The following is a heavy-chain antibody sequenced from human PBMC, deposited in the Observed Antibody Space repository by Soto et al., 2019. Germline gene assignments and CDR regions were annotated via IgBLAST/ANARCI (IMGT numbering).Heavy chain of an antibody. J-gene: IGHJ4*02. Sequence: GGSLRLSCSGSGFTFSSYSLYWVRQAPGKGLEYVSAISSGGSTYYTDSVKGRFTISRDNAKNTLYLQMSSLRDEDTAVYYCVIGTSGYYDYLGQGALVTVSS. D-gene: IGHD3-22*01. V-gene: IGHV3-64D*06. CDR1: GFTFSSYS. CDR3: VIGTSGYYDY. CDR2: ISSGGST.